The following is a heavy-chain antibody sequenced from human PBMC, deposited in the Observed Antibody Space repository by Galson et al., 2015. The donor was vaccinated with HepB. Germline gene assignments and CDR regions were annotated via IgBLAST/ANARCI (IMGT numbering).Heavy chain of an antibody. CDR1: GFTFSSYS. J-gene: IGHJ4*02. CDR3: ARDRGSMETLHYDY. Sequence: SLRLSCAASGFTFSSYSMNWVRQAPGKGLEWVSSISSSSSYIYYADSVKGRFTISRDNAKNSLYLQMNSLRAEDTAVYYCARDRGSMETLHYDYWGQGTLVTVSS. D-gene: IGHD3-10*01. V-gene: IGHV3-21*01. CDR2: ISSSSSYI.